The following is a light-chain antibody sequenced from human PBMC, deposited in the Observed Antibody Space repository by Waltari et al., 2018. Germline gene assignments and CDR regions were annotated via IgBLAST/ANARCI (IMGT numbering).Light chain of an antibody. V-gene: IGKV4-1*01. Sequence: DIVLTQSPDSLALSLGERATISCRSSQSVLSSTNSNNYLAWYQQRTGQPPKLRVYWASTRVSGVPDRFDGRGAGTEFTLTISSLQAEDLAGYYCQQYYTTPCTFGQGTRLEIK. CDR2: WAS. CDR3: QQYYTTPCT. J-gene: IGKJ2*02. CDR1: QSVLSSTNSNNY.